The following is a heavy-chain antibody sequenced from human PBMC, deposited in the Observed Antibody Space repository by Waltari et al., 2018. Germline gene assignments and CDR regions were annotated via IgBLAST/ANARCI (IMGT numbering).Heavy chain of an antibody. CDR1: GGSFSGDY. J-gene: IGHJ5*02. D-gene: IGHD3-10*01. CDR3: ARVGPYYGSGSGWFDP. V-gene: IGHV4-34*01. CDR2: INHSGST. Sequence: QVQLQQWGAGLLKPSETLSLTCAVYGGSFSGDYWSWIRQLPGKGLEWIGEINHSGSTNYNPSLKSRVTISVDTSKNQFSLKLSSVTAADTAVYYCARVGPYYGSGSGWFDPWGQGTLVTVSS.